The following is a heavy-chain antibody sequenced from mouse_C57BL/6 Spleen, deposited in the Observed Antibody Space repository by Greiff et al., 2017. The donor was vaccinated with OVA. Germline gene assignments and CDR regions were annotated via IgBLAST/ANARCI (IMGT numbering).Heavy chain of an antibody. V-gene: IGHV1-76*01. CDR3: AREGRITSSYDFDY. Sequence: QVHVKQSGAELVRPGASVKLSCKASGYTFTDYYINWVKQRPGQGLEWIARIYPGSGNTYYNEKFKGKATLTAEKSSSTAYMQLSSLTSEDSAVYFCAREGRITSSYDFDYWGQGTTLTVSS. CDR1: GYTFTDYY. J-gene: IGHJ2*01. D-gene: IGHD1-1*01. CDR2: IYPGSGNT.